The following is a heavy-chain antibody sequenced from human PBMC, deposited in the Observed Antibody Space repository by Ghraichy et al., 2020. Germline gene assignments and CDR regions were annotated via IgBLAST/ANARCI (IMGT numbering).Heavy chain of an antibody. CDR3: ARTPYNTENYDSSGYYPAY. J-gene: IGHJ4*02. CDR1: GGSVSSGSYY. D-gene: IGHD3-22*01. Sequence: SETLSLTCTVSGGSVSSGSYYWSWIRQPPGKGLEWIGYIYYSGSTNYNPSLKSRVTISVDTSKNQFSLKLSSVTAADTAVYYCARTPYNTENYDSSGYYPAYWGQGTLVPVSS. CDR2: IYYSGST. V-gene: IGHV4-61*01.